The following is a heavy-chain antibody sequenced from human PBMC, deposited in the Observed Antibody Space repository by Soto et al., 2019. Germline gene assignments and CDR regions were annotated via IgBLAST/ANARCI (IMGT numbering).Heavy chain of an antibody. CDR3: ATLTACSSTSCYVEDAFDI. D-gene: IGHD2-2*01. J-gene: IGHJ3*02. CDR2: FDPEDGET. Sequence: ASVKVSCKVSGYTLTELSMHWVRQAPGKGLEWMGGFDPEDGETIYAQKFQGRVTMTEDTSTDTAYMELSSLRSEDTAVYYCATLTACSSTSCYVEDAFDIWGQGTMVTVSS. CDR1: GYTLTELS. V-gene: IGHV1-24*01.